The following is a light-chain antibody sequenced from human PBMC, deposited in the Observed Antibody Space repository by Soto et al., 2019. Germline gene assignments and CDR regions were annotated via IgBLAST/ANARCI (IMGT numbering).Light chain of an antibody. V-gene: IGKV3-15*01. CDR2: GAS. CDR1: QGVNSLF. J-gene: IGKJ4*01. Sequence: EIVLTQSPGTLSLSPGERVTLSCRASQGVNSLFFGWHQQKPGQTPRLPIYGASTRATGVPARFSGSGSGTDFTLTINSLQSEDFAVYYCQHYANWPLTFGGGTKVDIK. CDR3: QHYANWPLT.